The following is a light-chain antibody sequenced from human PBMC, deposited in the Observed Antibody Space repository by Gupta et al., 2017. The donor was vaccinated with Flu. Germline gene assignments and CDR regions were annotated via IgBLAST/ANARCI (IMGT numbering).Light chain of an antibody. CDR3: QQRSNWPPLYT. V-gene: IGKV3-11*01. Sequence: EIVLTQSRDTLSLSPGERATLSCRASQSVSSYLAWYQQKPGQAPRLLIYDASNRATGIQARFSGSGSGTDFTLTISILEPEDVAVDYCQQRSNWPPLYTFGQGTKLEIK. CDR2: DAS. CDR1: QSVSSY. J-gene: IGKJ2*01.